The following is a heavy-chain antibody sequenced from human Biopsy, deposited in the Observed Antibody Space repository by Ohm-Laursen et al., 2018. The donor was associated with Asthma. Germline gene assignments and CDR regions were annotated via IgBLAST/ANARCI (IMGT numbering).Heavy chain of an antibody. D-gene: IGHD6-6*01. V-gene: IGHV3-30*03. CDR1: GFVFSQCD. Sequence: SLRLSCAASGFVFSQCDMHWVRQAPGKGLEWVAVLSYNGNNKYYADSVRGRFTISRDNFENTLYLQMNSLRVEDTAVYYCARGDWYGSASNGYWGQGTLVTVSA. J-gene: IGHJ4*02. CDR3: ARGDWYGSASNGY. CDR2: LSYNGNNK.